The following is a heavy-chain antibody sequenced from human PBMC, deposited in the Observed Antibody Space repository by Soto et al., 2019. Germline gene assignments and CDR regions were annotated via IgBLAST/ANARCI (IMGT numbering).Heavy chain of an antibody. CDR1: GGSISSYY. D-gene: IGHD5-18*01. J-gene: IGHJ5*02. Sequence: PSETLSLTCTVSGGSISSYYWSCIRQPPGKGLEWIVYIYYSGSTNYNPSLKSRVTISVDTSKNQFSLKLSSVTAADTAVYYFAREGYSYGYANCCDPWGQGPLGTVS. V-gene: IGHV4-59*01. CDR2: IYYSGST. CDR3: AREGYSYGYANCCDP.